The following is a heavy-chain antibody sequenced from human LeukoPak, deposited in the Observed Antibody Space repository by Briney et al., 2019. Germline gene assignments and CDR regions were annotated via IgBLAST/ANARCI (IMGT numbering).Heavy chain of an antibody. CDR1: GGTFSSYA. Sequence: ASVKVSCKASGGTFSSYAISWVRQAPGQGLEWMGGIIPIFGTANYAQKVQGRVTMTADTSTSTAYMELRSLRSDDTAVYYCARDGHYSDSSGYPDYWGQGTLVTVSS. D-gene: IGHD3-22*01. V-gene: IGHV1-69*06. J-gene: IGHJ4*02. CDR2: IIPIFGTA. CDR3: ARDGHYSDSSGYPDY.